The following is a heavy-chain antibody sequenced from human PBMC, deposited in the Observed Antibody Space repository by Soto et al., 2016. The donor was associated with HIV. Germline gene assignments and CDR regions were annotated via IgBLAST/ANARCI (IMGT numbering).Heavy chain of an antibody. CDR3: ANLRGDFVGS. CDR2: ISSSSGYK. CDR1: GFTFSSYT. J-gene: IGHJ5*02. Sequence: EVQLVESGGGLVKPGGSLRLSCAASGFTFSSYTMNWVRQAPGKGLEWVSSISSSSGYKYYADSLKGRFTISRDNAKNSLYLQMNSLRAEDAAVYYCANLRGDFVGSWGQGTLVTVSS. V-gene: IGHV3-21*02. D-gene: IGHD3-16*01.